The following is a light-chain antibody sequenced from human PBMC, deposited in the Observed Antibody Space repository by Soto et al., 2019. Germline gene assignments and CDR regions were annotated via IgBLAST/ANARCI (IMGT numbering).Light chain of an antibody. CDR1: QSISSSY. CDR3: QQYASSPYT. CDR2: GAS. Sequence: EIVLTQSPGTLSLSPGERATLSCRASQSISSSYLAWYQQKPGQAPRLLIYGASRRATGTPDRFSGRESGTDFTLTITTLEPEDSAVYFCQQYASSPYTFGQGTKVEIK. V-gene: IGKV3-20*01. J-gene: IGKJ2*01.